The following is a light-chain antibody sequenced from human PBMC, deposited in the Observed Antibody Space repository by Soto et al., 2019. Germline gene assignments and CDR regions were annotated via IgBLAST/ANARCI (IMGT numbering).Light chain of an antibody. CDR2: GAS. CDR3: HQYNTWPPRFT. V-gene: IGKV3-15*01. Sequence: EIVMTQSPATLSVSPGERATLSCRASQRVSNDFAWYQQKPDQAPRLLIYGASTRATGVPARFSGSGSGTEFTLTISSLQSEDFALYYCHQYNTWPPRFTFGPGTKVDI. CDR1: QRVSND. J-gene: IGKJ3*01.